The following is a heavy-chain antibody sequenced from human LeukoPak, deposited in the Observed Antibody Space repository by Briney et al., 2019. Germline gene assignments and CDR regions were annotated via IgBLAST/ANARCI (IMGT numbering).Heavy chain of an antibody. Sequence: PGRSLRLSCAASGFTFSSYGMHWVRQAPGKGLEWVAVISYDGSNKYYADSVKGRFTISRDNSKNTLYLQMSSLRAEDTAVYYCAKGDPMVRGVLDCWGQGTLVTVSS. CDR2: ISYDGSNK. CDR3: AKGDPMVRGVLDC. CDR1: GFTFSSYG. D-gene: IGHD3-10*01. V-gene: IGHV3-30*18. J-gene: IGHJ4*02.